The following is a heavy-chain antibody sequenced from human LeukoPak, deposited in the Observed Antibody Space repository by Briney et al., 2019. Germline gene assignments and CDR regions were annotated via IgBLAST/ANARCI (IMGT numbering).Heavy chain of an antibody. D-gene: IGHD6-13*01. Sequence: ASVKVSCKASGGIFSSYAISWVRQAPGQGLEWMGRIIPIFGTANYAQKFQGRVTITTDESTSTAYMELSSLRSEDTAVYYCARELSSSWYPVRWFDPWGQGTLVTVSS. CDR3: ARELSSSWYPVRWFDP. CDR1: GGIFSSYA. V-gene: IGHV1-69*05. CDR2: IIPIFGTA. J-gene: IGHJ5*02.